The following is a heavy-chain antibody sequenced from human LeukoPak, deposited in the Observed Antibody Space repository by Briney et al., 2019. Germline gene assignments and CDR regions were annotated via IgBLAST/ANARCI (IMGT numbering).Heavy chain of an antibody. D-gene: IGHD1-26*01. V-gene: IGHV3-23*01. CDR1: GFTFSSYA. CDR2: ISNSGGST. Sequence: GGSLRLSCAASGFTFSSYAMNWVRQAPGKGLEWVSVISNSGGSTYYADSVKGRFTISRDNSKNMLYLQMNSLRAEDTAVYYCAKGQYGGSYSPFDSWGQGTLVSVSS. CDR3: AKGQYGGSYSPFDS. J-gene: IGHJ4*02.